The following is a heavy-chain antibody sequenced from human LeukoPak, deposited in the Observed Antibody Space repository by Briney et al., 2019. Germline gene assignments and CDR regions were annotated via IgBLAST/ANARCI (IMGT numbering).Heavy chain of an antibody. CDR1: GFTFDDYG. D-gene: IGHD2-21*01. Sequence: PGGSLRLSCAASGFTFDDYGMSWVRQAPGKGLEWVSGINWNGGSTGYADSVKGRFTISRDNAKNSLYLQMKSLRAEDTALYYCARSGGLEILFDYWGQGTLVTVSS. J-gene: IGHJ4*02. V-gene: IGHV3-20*04. CDR2: INWNGGST. CDR3: ARSGGLEILFDY.